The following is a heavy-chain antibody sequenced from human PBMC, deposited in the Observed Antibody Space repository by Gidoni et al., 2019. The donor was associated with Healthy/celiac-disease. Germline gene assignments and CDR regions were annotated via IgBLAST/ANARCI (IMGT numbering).Heavy chain of an antibody. CDR3: AKDTVTMVRGVSAFDP. CDR1: GFTYDDYA. D-gene: IGHD3-10*01. Sequence: EVQLVESGGGLVQPGRSLRLSCAASGFTYDDYAMHWVRQAPGKGLGWVSGISWNSGSIGYADSVKGRFTISRDNAKNSLYLQMNSLRAEDTALYYCAKDTVTMVRGVSAFDPWGQGTLVTVSS. J-gene: IGHJ5*02. CDR2: ISWNSGSI. V-gene: IGHV3-9*01.